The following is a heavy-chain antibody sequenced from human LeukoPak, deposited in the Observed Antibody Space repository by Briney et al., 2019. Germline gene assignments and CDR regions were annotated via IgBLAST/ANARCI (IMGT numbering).Heavy chain of an antibody. CDR1: GFAFSNYG. Sequence: GGSLRLSCAASGFAFSNYGMSWVRQAPGKGLEWVSDIGGSGSSTYYADSVKGRFTISRDNSKNTLYLQMNSLRAEDTAVYYCAKGAGYEPYYYYYYMDVWGKGTTVTVSS. CDR3: AKGAGYEPYYYYYYMDV. J-gene: IGHJ6*03. V-gene: IGHV3-23*01. CDR2: IGGSGSST. D-gene: IGHD5-12*01.